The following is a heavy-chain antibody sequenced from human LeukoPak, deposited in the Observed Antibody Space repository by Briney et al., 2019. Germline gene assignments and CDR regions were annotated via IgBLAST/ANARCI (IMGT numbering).Heavy chain of an antibody. V-gene: IGHV1-18*01. Sequence: ASVKVSCKASGYTFTSYGISWVRQAPGQGLEWMGWISAYNGNTNYAQKLQGRVTMTTDTSTSTAYMELRSLRSDDTAVYYCARADQTTYYDFWSGYHPVWFGPWGQGTLVTVPS. J-gene: IGHJ5*02. CDR3: ARADQTTYYDFWSGYHPVWFGP. CDR2: ISAYNGNT. CDR1: GYTFTSYG. D-gene: IGHD3-3*01.